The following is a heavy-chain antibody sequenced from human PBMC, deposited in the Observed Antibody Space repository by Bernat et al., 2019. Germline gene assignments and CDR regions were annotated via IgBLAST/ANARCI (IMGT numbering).Heavy chain of an antibody. CDR2: ISHDSSAT. Sequence: EGKRGEGGGGGREKGGSLRLSCAPSGFIFQGDVMHWVRQAPGRGREGGGRISHDSSATSYADSVKGRFTISRDNSKNSLYLQMNSLRVEDTALYYCVRDNTNWAFDYWGRGTLVTVSS. CDR3: VRDNTNWAFDY. V-gene: IGHV3-43*02. D-gene: IGHD7-27*01. CDR1: GFIFQGDV. J-gene: IGHJ4*02.